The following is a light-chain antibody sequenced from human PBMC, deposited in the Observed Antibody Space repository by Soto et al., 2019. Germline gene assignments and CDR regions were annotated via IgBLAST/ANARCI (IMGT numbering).Light chain of an antibody. CDR2: EVS. V-gene: IGLV2-8*01. J-gene: IGLJ2*01. Sequence: QSALTQPPSASGSPGQSVTISCTGTSSDVGGNNYVSWYQQHPGKAPQLMIYEVSKRPSGDPDRFSGSKSGNTASLTVSGLQAEEEADYYCSSYAGSNKLVFGGRTKVTVL. CDR1: SSDVGGNNY. CDR3: SSYAGSNKLV.